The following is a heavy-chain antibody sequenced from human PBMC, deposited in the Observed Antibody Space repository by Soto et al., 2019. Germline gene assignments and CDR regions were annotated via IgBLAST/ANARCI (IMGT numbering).Heavy chain of an antibody. Sequence: ASVKVSCKASGYTFTSYGISWVRQAPGQGLEWMGWISAYNGNTNYAQKLQGRVTMTTDTSTSTAYMELRSLRSDDTAVYYCARDRHYDFWGGYYLMDVWGQGTTVTVYS. D-gene: IGHD3-3*01. J-gene: IGHJ6*02. CDR1: GYTFTSYG. CDR2: ISAYNGNT. CDR3: ARDRHYDFWGGYYLMDV. V-gene: IGHV1-18*01.